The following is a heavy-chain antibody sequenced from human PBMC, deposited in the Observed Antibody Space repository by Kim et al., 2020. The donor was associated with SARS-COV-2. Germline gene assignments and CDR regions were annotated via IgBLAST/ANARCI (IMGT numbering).Heavy chain of an antibody. D-gene: IGHD6-19*01. J-gene: IGHJ6*02. V-gene: IGHV4-4*02. CDR2: IYHSGST. CDR3: ARTNSSGWYGSYYYGMDV. CDR1: GGSISSSNW. Sequence: SETLSLTCAVSGGSISSSNWWSWVRQPPGKGLEWIGEIYHSGSTNYNPFLKSRVTISVDKSKNQFSLKLSSVTAADTAVYYCARTNSSGWYGSYYYGMDVWGQGTTVTVSS.